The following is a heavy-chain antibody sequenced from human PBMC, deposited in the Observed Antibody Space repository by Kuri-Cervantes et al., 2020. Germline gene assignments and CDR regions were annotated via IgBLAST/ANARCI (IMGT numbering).Heavy chain of an antibody. D-gene: IGHD3-9*01. CDR2: IGTAGDT. J-gene: IGHJ6*03. CDR3: ARAVRYFDWHYYYYYMDV. CDR1: GFTFSSYD. V-gene: IGHV3-13*01. Sequence: GESLKISCAASGFTFSSYDMHWVRQATGKGLEWVSAIGTAGDTYYPGSVKGRFTISRENAKNSLYLQMNSLRAGDTAVYYCARAVRYFDWHYYYYYMDVWGKGTTVTVSS.